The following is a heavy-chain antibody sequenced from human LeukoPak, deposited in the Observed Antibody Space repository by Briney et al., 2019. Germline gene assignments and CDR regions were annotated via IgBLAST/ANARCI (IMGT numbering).Heavy chain of an antibody. J-gene: IGHJ3*02. CDR2: IDGDGGSA. Sequence: GGSLRLSCAASGFTFSRYWMHWVRQAPGKGLVWVSRIDGDGGSASYADSVKGRFTISRDNAKNTLYLQMNSLRGEDTAVYYCARQVGVDDAFDIWGQGTMVTISS. CDR1: GFTFSRYW. V-gene: IGHV3-74*01. D-gene: IGHD1-26*01. CDR3: ARQVGVDDAFDI.